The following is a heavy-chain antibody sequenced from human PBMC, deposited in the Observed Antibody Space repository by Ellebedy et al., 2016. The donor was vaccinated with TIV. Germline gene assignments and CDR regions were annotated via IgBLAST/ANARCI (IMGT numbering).Heavy chain of an antibody. CDR2: IYWRGST. CDR1: GDSISSGDYS. J-gene: IGHJ4*02. Sequence: MPSETLSLTCAVSGDSISSGDYSWSWIRQPPGKGLEWIGHIYWRGSTYYNPSLESRLTMSVDMSKNQFSLKLSSVTAADTAVYYCAKGSGYTYSYLDFWGQGTLVTVSS. D-gene: IGHD5-12*01. V-gene: IGHV4-30-2*01. CDR3: AKGSGYTYSYLDF.